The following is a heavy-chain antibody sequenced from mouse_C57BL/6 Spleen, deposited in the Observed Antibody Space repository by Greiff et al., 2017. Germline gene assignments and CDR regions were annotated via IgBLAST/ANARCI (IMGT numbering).Heavy chain of an antibody. CDR2: ISSGSSTI. V-gene: IGHV5-17*01. D-gene: IGHD1-1*01. CDR1: GFTFSDYG. J-gene: IGHJ3*01. Sequence: EVKLMESGGGLVKPGGSLKLSCAASGFTFSDYGMHWVRQAPEKGLEWVAYISSGSSTIYYADTVKGRFTISRDNAKNTLFLQMTSLMSEDTDMYYCARPDYYGSSSWFAYWGQGTLVTVSA. CDR3: ARPDYYGSSSWFAY.